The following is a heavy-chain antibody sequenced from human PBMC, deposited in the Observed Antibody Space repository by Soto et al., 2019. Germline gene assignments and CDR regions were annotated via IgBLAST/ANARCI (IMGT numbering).Heavy chain of an antibody. Sequence: GGSLRLSCAASGFTFSSYAMHWVRQAPGKGLEWVAVISYDGSNKYYADSVKGRFTISRDNSKNTLYLQMNSLRAEDTAVYYCARAMVRGVDYYGMDVWGQGTTVTVSS. J-gene: IGHJ6*02. V-gene: IGHV3-30-3*01. CDR2: ISYDGSNK. D-gene: IGHD3-10*01. CDR3: ARAMVRGVDYYGMDV. CDR1: GFTFSSYA.